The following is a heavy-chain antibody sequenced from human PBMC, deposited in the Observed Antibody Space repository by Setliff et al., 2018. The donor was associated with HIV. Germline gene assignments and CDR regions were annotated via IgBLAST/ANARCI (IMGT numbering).Heavy chain of an antibody. D-gene: IGHD1-7*01. CDR1: GGSINSYY. Sequence: PSETLSLTCTVSGGSINSYYWSWIRPPAGKGLEWIGRIYSSGSTNYNPSLKSRVTMSVDTSKNQISLKLSSVTAADTAMYYCARHPREEPERNYKFDSWGQGTLVTVSS. J-gene: IGHJ4*02. CDR2: IYSSGST. CDR3: ARHPREEPERNYKFDS. V-gene: IGHV4-4*07.